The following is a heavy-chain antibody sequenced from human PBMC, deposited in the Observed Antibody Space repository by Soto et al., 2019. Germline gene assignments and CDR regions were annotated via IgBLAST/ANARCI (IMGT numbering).Heavy chain of an antibody. Sequence: QVQLVQSGAEVKKPGSSVKVSCKASGGTFSSYAISWVRQAPGQGLEWMGGNIPIFGTANYAQKFQGRVTITADESTSTAYMELSSLRSEDTAVYYCASKGRRGSGFGWGAFDIWGQGTMVTVSS. CDR3: ASKGRRGSGFGWGAFDI. J-gene: IGHJ3*02. V-gene: IGHV1-69*01. D-gene: IGHD6-19*01. CDR2: NIPIFGTA. CDR1: GGTFSSYA.